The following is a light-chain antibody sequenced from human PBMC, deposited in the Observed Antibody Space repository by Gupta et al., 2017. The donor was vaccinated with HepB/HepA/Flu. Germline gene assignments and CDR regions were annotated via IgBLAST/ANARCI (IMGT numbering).Light chain of an antibody. CDR2: DAS. V-gene: IGKV3-11*01. Sequence: IVLTQSAATLSFPLGERATLSCRASQSVSSYLAWYQQKPGQAPRLLNYDASNRATGIPAWFSGGGCGTDFPLTISSLEHEDCAVYCSQQRSNWPLTFGGGTKVEIK. CDR3: QQRSNWPLT. J-gene: IGKJ4*01. CDR1: QSVSSY.